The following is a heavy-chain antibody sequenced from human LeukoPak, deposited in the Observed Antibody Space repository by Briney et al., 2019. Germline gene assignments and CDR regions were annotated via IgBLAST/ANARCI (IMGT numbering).Heavy chain of an antibody. J-gene: IGHJ4*02. CDR1: EYSFTSYW. CDR3: AKIDPQNGLFDY. Sequence: GESLKFSCKRSEYSFTSYWIAWAGQMHGKGLKCMGIIYSGDSDTRYSPSFQGQVNISADKAISTAYLQWSSLKASDTAMYYCAKIDPQNGLFDYWGQGTLVTVSS. V-gene: IGHV5-51*01. CDR2: IYSGDSDT. D-gene: IGHD1-1*01.